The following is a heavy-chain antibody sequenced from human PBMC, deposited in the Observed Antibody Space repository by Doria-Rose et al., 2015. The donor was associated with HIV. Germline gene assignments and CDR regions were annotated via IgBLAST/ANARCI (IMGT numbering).Heavy chain of an antibody. CDR2: IFSYDDR. J-gene: IGHJ4*02. D-gene: IGHD6-13*01. Sequence: QVQLVQSGPVLVKPTETLTLTCTVSGVSLSSPGMGVSWIRQPPGKALEWLANIFSYDDRAYITSLKRRLTISRVTSKSQVVLTMTDMDPVDTATYYCARIKSSRWYHKYYFDFWGQGTLVIVSA. CDR1: GVSLSSPGMG. CDR3: ARIKSSRWYHKYYFDF. V-gene: IGHV2-26*01.